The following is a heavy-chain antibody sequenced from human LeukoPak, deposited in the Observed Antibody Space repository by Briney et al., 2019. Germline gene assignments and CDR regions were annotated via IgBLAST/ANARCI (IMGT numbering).Heavy chain of an antibody. D-gene: IGHD3-16*01. J-gene: IGHJ3*02. Sequence: TXXXXHWXRQAPGQGLEWMGIINPGGGSTSYAQKFQGRVAMTRDTSTSTVYMQLSSLRSEDTAVYYCARGWVDAFDIWGQGTMVTVSS. CDR1: TXXX. V-gene: IGHV1-46*01. CDR3: ARGWVDAFDI. CDR2: INPGGGST.